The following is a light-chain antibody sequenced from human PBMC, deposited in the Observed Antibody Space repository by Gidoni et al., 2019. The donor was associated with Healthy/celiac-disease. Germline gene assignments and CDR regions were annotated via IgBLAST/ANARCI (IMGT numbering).Light chain of an antibody. J-gene: IGKJ4*01. CDR2: GAS. V-gene: IGKV3-15*01. Sequence: EIVMTQSPATLSVSPGERATLSCRASQSVSSNLAWYQQKPGQAPGLLIYGASTRATGIPARFSGSGSGTEFTLTISSLQSEDFAVYYCQQYNYWPQLTFGGGTKVEIK. CDR1: QSVSSN. CDR3: QQYNYWPQLT.